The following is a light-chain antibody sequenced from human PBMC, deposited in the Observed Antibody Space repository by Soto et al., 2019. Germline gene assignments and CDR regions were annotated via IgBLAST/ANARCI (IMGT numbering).Light chain of an antibody. Sequence: QSVLTQPPSVSAAPGQKVTISCSGSSSNIGNNYVSWYQQLPGTAPKLLIYDNNKRPSGIPDRFSGSKSGTSATLGITGLQTGDEADYYCGTWDSSLSADTVFGGGTKVTVL. CDR1: SSNIGNNY. V-gene: IGLV1-51*01. CDR2: DNN. J-gene: IGLJ2*01. CDR3: GTWDSSLSADTV.